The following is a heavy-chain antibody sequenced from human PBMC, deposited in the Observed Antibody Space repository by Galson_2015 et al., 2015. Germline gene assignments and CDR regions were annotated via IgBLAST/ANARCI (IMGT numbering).Heavy chain of an antibody. V-gene: IGHV3-30*18. CDR1: GFTFSSYG. Sequence: SLRLSCAASGFTFSSYGMHWVRQAPGKGLEWVAVISYDGSNKYYADSVKGRFTISRDNSKNTLYLQMNSLRAEDTAVYYCAKDTHSLRWTNPAFDYWGQGTLVTVSS. J-gene: IGHJ4*02. CDR3: AKDTHSLRWTNPAFDY. D-gene: IGHD4-23*01. CDR2: ISYDGSNK.